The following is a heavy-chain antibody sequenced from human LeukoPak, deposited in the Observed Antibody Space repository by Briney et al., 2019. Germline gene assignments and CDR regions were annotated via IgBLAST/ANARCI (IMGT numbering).Heavy chain of an antibody. CDR3: AKEGVVGAS. J-gene: IGHJ5*02. D-gene: IGHD1-26*01. CDR1: GFTFSSYG. V-gene: IGHV3-30*18. Sequence: PGGSLRLSCAASGFTFSSYGMHWVRQAPGKGLEWVAVISYDGSNKYYADSVKGRFTISRDNSKNTLYLQMNSLRAEDTAVYYCAKEGVVGASWGQGTLVTVSS. CDR2: ISYDGSNK.